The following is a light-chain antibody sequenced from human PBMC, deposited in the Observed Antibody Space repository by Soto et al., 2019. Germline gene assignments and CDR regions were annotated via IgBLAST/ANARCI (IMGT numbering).Light chain of an antibody. CDR2: AAS. V-gene: IGKV1-39*01. J-gene: IGKJ4*01. Sequence: DIQMTQSPSTLSVSVGDRVTITCRASQSISTYLNWYQQTPGKAPKLLIYAASSLQSGVPSRFSGSGSGTDFTLTISSLQPEDFATYYCQQSYSTPLTFGGGTKVDI. CDR3: QQSYSTPLT. CDR1: QSISTY.